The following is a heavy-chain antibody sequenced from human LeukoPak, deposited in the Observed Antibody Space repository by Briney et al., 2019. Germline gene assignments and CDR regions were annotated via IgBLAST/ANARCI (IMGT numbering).Heavy chain of an antibody. CDR3: ARGRGLGVITPYSDS. V-gene: IGHV4-59*08. CDR2: ISYRGST. Sequence: SETLSLTCTVSGGSTNSDHWRWIRQPPEKGLEWIGCISYRGSTNYNPPLKSRVTISIDTSKRHFSLKLTSVTAADTAVYYCARGRGLGVITPYSDSWGQGTLVTVSS. CDR1: GGSTNSDH. J-gene: IGHJ4*02. D-gene: IGHD3-16*02.